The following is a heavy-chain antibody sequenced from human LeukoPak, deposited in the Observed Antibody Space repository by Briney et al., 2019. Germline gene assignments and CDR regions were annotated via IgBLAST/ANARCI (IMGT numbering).Heavy chain of an antibody. D-gene: IGHD2-15*01. CDR3: ARDHTDPYCSGGSCYFDY. J-gene: IGHJ4*02. Sequence: SLRLSCATSGFTVSRNYMSRVRQAPGQGLERVSVIYSGGSTYYADSVKGRFTISRDNSKNTLYLQMNSLRPEDTAVYYCARDHTDPYCSGGSCYFDYWGQGTLVTVSS. V-gene: IGHV3-53*01. CDR2: IYSGGST. CDR1: GFTVSRNY.